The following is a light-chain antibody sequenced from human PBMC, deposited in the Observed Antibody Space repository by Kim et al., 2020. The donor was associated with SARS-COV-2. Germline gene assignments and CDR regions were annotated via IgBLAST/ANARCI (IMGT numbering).Light chain of an antibody. CDR1: QSVHSDY. CDR3: QQYGISPIT. V-gene: IGKV3-20*01. CDR2: GAS. J-gene: IGKJ3*01. Sequence: EIVLTQSPGTLSLSPGERATLSCRASQSVHSDYLAWYQQMPGQAPRLLIYGASSRATGIPDRFSGSGSGTDFILTISRLEAEDFAVYYCQQYGISPITFSPGTKVDIK.